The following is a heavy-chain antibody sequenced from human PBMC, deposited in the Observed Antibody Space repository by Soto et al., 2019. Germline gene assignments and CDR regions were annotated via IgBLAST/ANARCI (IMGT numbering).Heavy chain of an antibody. Sequence: QVQLQESGPGLVKPSQTLSLTCTVSGGSISSGGYYWSWIRQHPGKGLEWIGYIYYSGSTYYNPSLTSRVTISVDTSKNQFSLKLSSVTAADTAVYYCAREKRHNCSGGSCPYLLWGQGTLVTVSS. D-gene: IGHD2-15*01. J-gene: IGHJ4*02. V-gene: IGHV4-31*03. CDR3: AREKRHNCSGGSCPYLL. CDR1: GGSISSGGYY. CDR2: IYYSGST.